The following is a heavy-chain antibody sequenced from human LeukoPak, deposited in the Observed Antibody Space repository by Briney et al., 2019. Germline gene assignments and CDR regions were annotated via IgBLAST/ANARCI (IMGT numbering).Heavy chain of an antibody. J-gene: IGHJ4*02. D-gene: IGHD2/OR15-2a*01. Sequence: SQTLSLTCAISGDSVSSTSATWNWIRHSPARGLEWLGRTYFRSKWNSDYALSVKSRISINPDTPKNYFSLHLNSVTPEDTAVYYCAKGRFPIGFEYWGQGTLVTVSS. V-gene: IGHV6-1*01. CDR2: TYFRSKWNS. CDR1: GDSVSSTSAT. CDR3: AKGRFPIGFEY.